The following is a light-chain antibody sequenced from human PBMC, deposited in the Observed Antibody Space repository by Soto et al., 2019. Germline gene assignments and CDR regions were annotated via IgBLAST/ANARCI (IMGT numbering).Light chain of an antibody. Sequence: EIVITQFPATLSVSPGERATFSCRASQVFGSSLAWYQQKPGQAPRLLIYDASTRATGTPARFSGSGSGTEFSLTISSXQSEDSAVYYCQQYGDWPLTFGQGTKVDIK. V-gene: IGKV3-15*01. J-gene: IGKJ1*01. CDR1: QVFGSS. CDR3: QQYGDWPLT. CDR2: DAS.